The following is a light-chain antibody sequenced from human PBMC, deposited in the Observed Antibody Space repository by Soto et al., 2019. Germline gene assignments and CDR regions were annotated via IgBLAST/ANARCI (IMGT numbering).Light chain of an antibody. Sequence: IVLTQSPATLSLSPGERATLSCRASQTVSSSLAWYQQKPGQAPRLLIYEVSTRATGIPARFSGSGSGADFTLTISSLEPGDCALYYCQQHINWPLTFGGGTKV. CDR3: QQHINWPLT. CDR1: QTVSSS. V-gene: IGKV3-11*01. J-gene: IGKJ4*01. CDR2: EVS.